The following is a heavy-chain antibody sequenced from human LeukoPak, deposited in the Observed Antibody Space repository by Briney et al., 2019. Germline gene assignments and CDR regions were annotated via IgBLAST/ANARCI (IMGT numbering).Heavy chain of an antibody. CDR1: GGSISSYY. CDR3: ASVEMATITGLDY. Sequence: SETLSLTCTVSGGSISSYYWSWIRQPPGKGLEWIGYIYYSGSTNYNPSLKSRVTISVDTSKNQFSLKLSSVTAADTAVYYCASVEMATITGLDYWGQGTLVTVSS. J-gene: IGHJ4*02. D-gene: IGHD5-24*01. V-gene: IGHV4-59*08. CDR2: IYYSGST.